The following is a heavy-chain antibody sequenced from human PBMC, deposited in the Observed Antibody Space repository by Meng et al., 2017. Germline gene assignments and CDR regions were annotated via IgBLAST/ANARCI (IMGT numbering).Heavy chain of an antibody. CDR2: ISSSSSYI. J-gene: IGHJ4*02. V-gene: IGHV3-21*04. CDR1: GFTFSSYS. CDR3: ARDSKRRNWITMIVVEEGQNDY. Sequence: GESLKISCAASGFTFSSYSMNWVRQAPGKGLEWVSSISSSSSYIYYADSVKGRFTISRDNAKNSLYLQMNSLRAEDTAVYYCARDSKRRNWITMIVVEEGQNDYWGQGTLVTVSS. D-gene: IGHD3-22*01.